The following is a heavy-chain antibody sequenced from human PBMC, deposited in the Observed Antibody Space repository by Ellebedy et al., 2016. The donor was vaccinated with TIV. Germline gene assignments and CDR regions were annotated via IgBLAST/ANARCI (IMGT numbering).Heavy chain of an antibody. CDR3: ASARFCSSPTCPNPYGMDV. J-gene: IGHJ6*02. CDR1: GGTFRSYG. V-gene: IGHV1-69*13. CDR2: IMPIFSTP. D-gene: IGHD2-2*01. Sequence: AASVKVSCKASGGTFRSYGISWLRQARGQGLEWRGGIMPIFSTPDYAQKFRGRVTITADESTTTAYMELSSLRSDDTAVYYCASARFCSSPTCPNPYGMDVWGQGTTVTVSS.